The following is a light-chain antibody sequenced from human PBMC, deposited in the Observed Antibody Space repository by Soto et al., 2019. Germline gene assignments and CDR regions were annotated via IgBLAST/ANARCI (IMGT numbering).Light chain of an antibody. CDR2: GNS. CDR1: SSNIGAGYD. J-gene: IGLJ1*01. Sequence: QSVLTQPPSVSGAPGQRVTISCTGSSSNIGAGYDVHWYQQLPGTAPKLLIYGNSNRPSGVPDRFSGSKSGTSASLAITGLQAEDEADYYCQYYDSSLSARYVFGTGTKVTVL. V-gene: IGLV1-40*01. CDR3: QYYDSSLSARYV.